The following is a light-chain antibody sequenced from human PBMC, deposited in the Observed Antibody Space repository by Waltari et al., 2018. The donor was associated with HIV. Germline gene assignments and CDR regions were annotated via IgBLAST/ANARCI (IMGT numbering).Light chain of an antibody. V-gene: IGKV1-5*03. Sequence: DIRLTQSPPTLSASAGDRVAITCRAGQNVGAFLAWYQQKSGKPPKLLIFQASILEGGVPSRFSGSVSGSDFTLTINGLQSDDFATYYCHQYASFSGTFGQGTKVEL. J-gene: IGKJ1*01. CDR1: QNVGAF. CDR3: HQYASFSGT. CDR2: QAS.